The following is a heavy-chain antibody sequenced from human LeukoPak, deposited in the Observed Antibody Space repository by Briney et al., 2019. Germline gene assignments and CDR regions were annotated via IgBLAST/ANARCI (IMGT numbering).Heavy chain of an antibody. CDR3: ARQSIAARGYYYYMDV. CDR2: VYYSGST. D-gene: IGHD6-6*01. J-gene: IGHJ6*03. V-gene: IGHV4-39*01. Sequence: SETLSLTCTVSGGSISSYYWGWIRQPPGKGLEWIGSVYYSGSTHYNPSLKSQVTISVDTSKNHFSLRLSSVTAADTAVYYCARQSIAARGYYYYMDVWGKGTTVTVSS. CDR1: GGSISSYY.